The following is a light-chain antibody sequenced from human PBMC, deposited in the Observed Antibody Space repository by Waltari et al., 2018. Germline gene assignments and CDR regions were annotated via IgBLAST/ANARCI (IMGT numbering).Light chain of an antibody. CDR2: SAS. Sequence: DIQMTQSPSSLSASMGARVTITCRASQSIRDYLNWYQQKPGKAPKVLIYSASTLVSGVPSRFSGSGSGTDFSLTINSLQPEDLATYFCQQSYSTPLTFGGGTKVEI. CDR3: QQSYSTPLT. V-gene: IGKV1-39*01. CDR1: QSIRDY. J-gene: IGKJ4*01.